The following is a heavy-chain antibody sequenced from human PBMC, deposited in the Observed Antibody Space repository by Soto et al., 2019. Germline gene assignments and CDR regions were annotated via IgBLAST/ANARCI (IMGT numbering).Heavy chain of an antibody. CDR3: ARGYQEQQLVPRVKKGNAFDI. D-gene: IGHD6-13*01. CDR2: ISSSSSYI. Sequence: LRLTCAASGFAFSSYSMNWVRQAPGKGREWVSSISSSSSYIYYADSVKGRFTISRDNAKNSLYLQMNSLRAEDTAVYYCARGYQEQQLVPRVKKGNAFDIWGQGTMVTVSS. J-gene: IGHJ3*02. CDR1: GFAFSSYS. V-gene: IGHV3-21*01.